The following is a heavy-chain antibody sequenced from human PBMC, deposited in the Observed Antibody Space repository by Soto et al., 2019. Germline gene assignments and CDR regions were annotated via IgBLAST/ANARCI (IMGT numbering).Heavy chain of an antibody. D-gene: IGHD5-18*01. V-gene: IGHV5-51*01. Sequence: PGESLKISWKGSGYSFTSYWIGWVLQIPGKGLEWMGIIYPGDSDTRYSPSFQGQVTISADKSISTAYLQWSSLKASDTAMYYCARAGTAMVFGALDIWGQGTIVTVSS. J-gene: IGHJ3*02. CDR2: IYPGDSDT. CDR3: ARAGTAMVFGALDI. CDR1: GYSFTSYW.